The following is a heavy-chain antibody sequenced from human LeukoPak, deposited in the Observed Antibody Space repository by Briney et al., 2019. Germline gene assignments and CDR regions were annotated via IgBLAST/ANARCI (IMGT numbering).Heavy chain of an antibody. CDR3: ARHNLPLGGYYYDSSPSTEFDY. J-gene: IGHJ4*02. D-gene: IGHD3-22*01. Sequence: GGSLRLSCAASGFTFDDYAMHWVRQAPGKGLEWVSLISWDGGSTYYADSVKGRFTISRDNSKNSLYLQMNSLRAEDTALYYCARHNLPLGGYYYDSSPSTEFDYWGQGTLVTVSS. CDR2: ISWDGGST. CDR1: GFTFDDYA. V-gene: IGHV3-43D*03.